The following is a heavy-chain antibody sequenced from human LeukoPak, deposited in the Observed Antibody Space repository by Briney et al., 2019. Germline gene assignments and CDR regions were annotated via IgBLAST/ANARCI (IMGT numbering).Heavy chain of an antibody. CDR2: FGNSA. J-gene: IGHJ6*02. CDR1: GFTFSSYA. V-gene: IGHV3-23*01. CDR3: ANHGVYSGSYSMDV. D-gene: IGHD1-26*01. Sequence: GGSLRLSCAASGFTFSSYAMSWVRQAPGKGLEWVSTFGNSAHYADSVKGRFTISRDNSKNTLYLQMNSLRADDTAVYYCANHGVYSGSYSMDVWGQGTTVIVS.